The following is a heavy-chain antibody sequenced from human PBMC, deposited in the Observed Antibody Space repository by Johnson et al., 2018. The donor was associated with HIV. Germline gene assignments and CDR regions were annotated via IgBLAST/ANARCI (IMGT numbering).Heavy chain of an antibody. Sequence: EVQLVESGGGLVQPGGSLKLSCAASGFTFSGSAMHWVRQASGKGLEWVGRIRSKANSYAKAYAASVKGRFTISRDDSKNTAYLQMNSLKTEGTAVYYCTVHSGERTDHDAFDIWGQGTMVTVSS. CDR3: TVHSGERTDHDAFDI. V-gene: IGHV3-73*02. CDR2: IRSKANSYAK. J-gene: IGHJ3*02. D-gene: IGHD1-26*01. CDR1: GFTFSGSA.